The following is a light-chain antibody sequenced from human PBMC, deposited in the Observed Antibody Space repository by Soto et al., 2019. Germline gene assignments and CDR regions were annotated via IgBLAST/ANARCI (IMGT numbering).Light chain of an antibody. Sequence: DIQLTQSPSFLSASVGDRVSITCRATQGISSYLAWYQQKPGKAPNLLISAACSLQIGVPSRFSGSGSGTEFTITSSRLQPDDFATYYCQLYNSYWTFGQGTKVEIK. V-gene: IGKV1-9*01. J-gene: IGKJ1*01. CDR2: AAC. CDR1: QGISSY. CDR3: QLYNSYWT.